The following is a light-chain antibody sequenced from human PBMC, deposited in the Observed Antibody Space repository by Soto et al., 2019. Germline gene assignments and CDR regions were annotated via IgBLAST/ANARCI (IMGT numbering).Light chain of an antibody. J-gene: IGKJ1*01. CDR3: QKYNSAPPT. V-gene: IGKV1-27*01. Sequence: DIKMTQSPSSLSASVGDRVTITCRASHGMGNYLAWYQQKPGKVPKLLIYGAFTLQSGVPYRFSGTGSGTDFTLTISGLQPEDVAAYYCQKYNSAPPTFGQGTKVDIK. CDR2: GAF. CDR1: HGMGNY.